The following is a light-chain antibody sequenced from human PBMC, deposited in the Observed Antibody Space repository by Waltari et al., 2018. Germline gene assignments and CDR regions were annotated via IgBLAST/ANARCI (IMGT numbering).Light chain of an antibody. J-gene: IGLJ2*01. CDR1: SSNLGNYY. CDR3: ATWDNSLREVV. CDR2: DNN. V-gene: IGLV1-51*01. Sequence: QSVLTQPPSVSAAPGQKVTISCSGNSSNLGNYYVSWYNQVPGATPKLLIFDNNQRPSGIPDRFSASKSGTSATLGITGLQIGDEADYYCATWDNSLREVVFGGGTKLTVL.